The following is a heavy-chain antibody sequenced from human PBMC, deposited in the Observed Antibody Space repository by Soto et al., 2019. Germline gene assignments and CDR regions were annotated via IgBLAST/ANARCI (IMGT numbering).Heavy chain of an antibody. Sequence: QVQLVQSGTEVKKPGSSVKVSCKASGGTFSSYTISWVRLAPGQGLEWMGRIIPFLGITNYAQKFLDRVTITADTSTTTAYMKLSSLGSDDTDVYYCARSLTGCEPTTCYSSYNYWGQGTLVAVSS. D-gene: IGHD2-2*01. CDR1: GGTFSSYT. V-gene: IGHV1-69*02. CDR3: ARSLTGCEPTTCYSSYNY. J-gene: IGHJ4*02. CDR2: IIPFLGIT.